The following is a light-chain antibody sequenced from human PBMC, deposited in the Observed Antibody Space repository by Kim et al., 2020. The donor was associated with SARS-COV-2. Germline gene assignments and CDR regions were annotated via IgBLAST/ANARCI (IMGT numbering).Light chain of an antibody. Sequence: SSAEKATLSCRSSQRVCSHCLACYQQKPAQAPRLLLYSVAYRATGIPARCSGSGAGREFTPTISRLQPEDFAVYYCQQYDITPPYTFGQGTKLEIK. CDR2: SVA. CDR1: QRVCSHC. V-gene: IGKV3-20*01. J-gene: IGKJ2*01. CDR3: QQYDITPPYT.